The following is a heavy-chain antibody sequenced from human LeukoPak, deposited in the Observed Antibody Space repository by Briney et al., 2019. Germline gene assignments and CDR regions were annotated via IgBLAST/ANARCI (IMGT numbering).Heavy chain of an antibody. CDR3: ARILASGWYVRLFDY. CDR1: GGSISSSSYY. D-gene: IGHD6-19*01. CDR2: IYYSGST. Sequence: SETLSLTCTVSGGSISSSSYYWGWIRQPPGKGPEWIGSIYYSGSTYYNPSLKSRVTISVDTSKNQFSLKLSSVTAADTAVYYCARILASGWYVRLFDYWGQGTLVTVSP. J-gene: IGHJ4*02. V-gene: IGHV4-39*01.